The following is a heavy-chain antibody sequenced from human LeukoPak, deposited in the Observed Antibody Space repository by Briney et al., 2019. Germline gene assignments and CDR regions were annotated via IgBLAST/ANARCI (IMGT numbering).Heavy chain of an antibody. V-gene: IGHV4-61*02. D-gene: IGHD1-20*01. CDR2: IYPSGST. CDR3: ARDNNWNLYYFDY. J-gene: IGHJ4*02. Sequence: SQTLSLTCTVSGGPISSGTYYWSWIRQPAGKGLEWIGRIYPSGSTNYNPSLKSRVTISVDTSKNQFSLKLSSVTAADTAVYYCARDNNWNLYYFDYWGQGTLVTVSS. CDR1: GGPISSGTYY.